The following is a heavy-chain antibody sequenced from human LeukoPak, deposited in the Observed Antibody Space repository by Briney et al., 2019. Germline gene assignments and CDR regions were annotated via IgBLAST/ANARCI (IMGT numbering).Heavy chain of an antibody. CDR1: GLTFGTNG. D-gene: IGHD1-26*01. J-gene: IGHJ4*02. CDR2: ISSSGSTI. Sequence: GGSLRLSCEAPGLTFGTNGMSWFGQAPGKSLEWVSYISSSGSTIYYADSVKGRFTISRDNAKNSLYLQMNSLRAEDTAVYYCARAGWELPYFDYWGQGTLVTVSS. CDR3: ARAGWELPYFDY. V-gene: IGHV3-48*03.